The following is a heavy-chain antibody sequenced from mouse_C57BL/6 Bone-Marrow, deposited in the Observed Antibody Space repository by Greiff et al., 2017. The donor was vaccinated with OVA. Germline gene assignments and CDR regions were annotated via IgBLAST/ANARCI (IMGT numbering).Heavy chain of an antibody. Sequence: EVQLQQSGPELVKPGASVKMSCKASGYTFTDYNMHWVKQSHGKSLEWIGYINPNNGGTSYNQKFKGKATLTVNKSSSTAYMELRSLTSEDSAVYYCANYDYDTGSLAYWGQGTLVTVSA. CDR2: INPNNGGT. J-gene: IGHJ3*01. CDR3: ANYDYDTGSLAY. V-gene: IGHV1-22*01. CDR1: GYTFTDYN. D-gene: IGHD2-4*01.